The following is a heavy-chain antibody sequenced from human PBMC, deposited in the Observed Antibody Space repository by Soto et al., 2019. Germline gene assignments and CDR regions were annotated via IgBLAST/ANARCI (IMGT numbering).Heavy chain of an antibody. CDR3: TRVGKFDY. J-gene: IGHJ4*02. D-gene: IGHD1-26*01. Sequence: EVQLLESGGGLVQPGRSLRLPCTGSGFTFADYTMSWVRQAPGKGLEWVGLIRSEANGGTTHYAASVHGGFIISRDDSRGIAFLQMNNLKSEDTAVYYCTRVGKFDYWGQGTLVTVSS. CDR2: IRSEANGGTT. CDR1: GFTFADYT. V-gene: IGHV3-49*04.